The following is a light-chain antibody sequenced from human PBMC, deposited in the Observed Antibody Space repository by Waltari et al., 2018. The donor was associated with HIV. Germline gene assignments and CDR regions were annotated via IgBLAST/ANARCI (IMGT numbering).Light chain of an antibody. CDR1: QDISRW. CDR3: QQYNTYLWT. Sequence: DIQMTQSPSTLSASIGDTVTLTCRASQDISRWLAWYQQKPGEVPKLLVYKASLLGSGVPSRFSGSGSETEFTLTINSLQPSDFATYYCQQYNTYLWTFGQGTKVEI. V-gene: IGKV1-5*03. CDR2: KAS. J-gene: IGKJ1*01.